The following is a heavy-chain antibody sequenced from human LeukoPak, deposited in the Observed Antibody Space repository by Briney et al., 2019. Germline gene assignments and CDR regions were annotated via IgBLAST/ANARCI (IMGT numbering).Heavy chain of an antibody. CDR1: GGSISSSSYY. D-gene: IGHD6-13*01. V-gene: IGHV4-30-2*01. J-gene: IGHJ5*02. Sequence: SETLSLTCIASGGSISSSSYYWGWIRQPPGKGLEWIGYIYHSGSTYYNPSLKSRVTISVDRSKNQFSLKLSSVTAADTAVYYCARVVLPAGAAGYWFDPWGQGTLVTVSS. CDR3: ARVVLPAGAAGYWFDP. CDR2: IYHSGST.